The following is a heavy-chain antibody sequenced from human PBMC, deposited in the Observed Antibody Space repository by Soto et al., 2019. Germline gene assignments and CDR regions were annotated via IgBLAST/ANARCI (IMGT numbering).Heavy chain of an antibody. J-gene: IGHJ4*02. CDR3: GYCSSTSCYGSQGPYDY. Sequence: GGSLRLSCAASGFTFSSYSMNWVRQAPGKGLEWVSSISSSSSYIYYADSVKGRFTISRDNAKNSLYLQMNSLRAEDTAVYYCGYCSSTSCYGSQGPYDYWGQGTLVTVSS. D-gene: IGHD2-2*01. CDR2: ISSSSSYI. V-gene: IGHV3-21*01. CDR1: GFTFSSYS.